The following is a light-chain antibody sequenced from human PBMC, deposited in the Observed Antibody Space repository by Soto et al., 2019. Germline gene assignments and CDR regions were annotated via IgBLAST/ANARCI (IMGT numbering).Light chain of an antibody. CDR3: SSYTSSSTVV. V-gene: IGLV2-14*01. Sequence: QSVLTQPASVSGSPGQSITISCTGTSSDVGGYKYVSWYQQHSGKAPKLMIYEVSNRPSGVSNRFSGSKSGNTASLTISGLQAEDEADYYCSSYTSSSTVVFGGGTKVTVL. CDR2: EVS. J-gene: IGLJ2*01. CDR1: SSDVGGYKY.